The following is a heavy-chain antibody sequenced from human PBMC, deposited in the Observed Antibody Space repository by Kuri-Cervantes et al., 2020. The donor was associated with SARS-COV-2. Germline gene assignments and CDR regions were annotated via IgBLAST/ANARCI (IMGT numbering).Heavy chain of an antibody. CDR2: ISPDGSYT. CDR3: VRDGDHWNFDY. Sequence: GGSLRLSCAASGFTFSGHWIHWVRQAPGKGLVWASRISPDGSYTNNADSVKGRFTLSRDNAKNMLFLQMNSLRAEDTAVYYCVRDGDHWNFDYWGQGTLVTVSS. J-gene: IGHJ4*02. CDR1: GFTFSGHW. V-gene: IGHV3-74*01. D-gene: IGHD1-1*01.